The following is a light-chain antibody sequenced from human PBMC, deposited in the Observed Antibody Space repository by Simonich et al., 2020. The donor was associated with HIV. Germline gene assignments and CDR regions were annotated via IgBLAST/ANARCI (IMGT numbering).Light chain of an antibody. J-gene: IGKJ4*01. CDR3: QHYYTTPLT. CDR2: WAS. V-gene: IGKV4-1*01. CDR1: QSVLYSSNNKNY. Sequence: DIVMTQSPDSLAVSLGERATINCKSSQSVLYSSNNKNYLAWYQQKPGQPPKLLIYWASTRESGVPDRCSGSGSGTDFTLTISSLQAEDVALYYCQHYYTTPLTFGGGTKVEIK.